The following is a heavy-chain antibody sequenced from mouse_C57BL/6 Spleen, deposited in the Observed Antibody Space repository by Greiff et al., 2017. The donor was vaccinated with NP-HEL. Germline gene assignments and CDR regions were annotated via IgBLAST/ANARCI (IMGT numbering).Heavy chain of an antibody. Sequence: QVQLQQSGAELARPGASVKLSCKASGYTFTSYGISWVKQRTGQGLEWIGEIYPRSGNTYYNEKFKGKATLTADKSSSTAYMELRSRTSEDSAGYFCAGGYDYGPLDYWGQGTTLTVSS. CDR1: GYTFTSYG. D-gene: IGHD2-4*01. V-gene: IGHV1-81*01. J-gene: IGHJ2*01. CDR3: AGGYDYGPLDY. CDR2: IYPRSGNT.